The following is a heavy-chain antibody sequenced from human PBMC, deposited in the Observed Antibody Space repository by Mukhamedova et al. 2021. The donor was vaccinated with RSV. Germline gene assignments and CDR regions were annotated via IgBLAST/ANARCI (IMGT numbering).Heavy chain of an antibody. J-gene: IGHJ6*03. Sequence: GLEWVAVISYDGSNKYYADSVKGRFTISRDNSKNTLYLQMNSLRAEDTAVYYCAKDQGGTGTLYYYYYYMDVWGQGTTATVS. CDR2: ISYDGSNK. D-gene: IGHD1-1*01. CDR3: AKDQGGTGTLYYYYYYMDV. V-gene: IGHV3-30*18.